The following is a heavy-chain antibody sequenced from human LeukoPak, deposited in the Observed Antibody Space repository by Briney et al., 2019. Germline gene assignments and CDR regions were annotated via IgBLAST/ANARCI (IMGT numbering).Heavy chain of an antibody. CDR2: ISGSGGST. CDR1: GFTFSSYA. D-gene: IGHD5-18*01. J-gene: IGHJ4*02. Sequence: PGGSLRLSCAASGFTFSSYAMSWVRQAPGKGLEWVSAISGSGGSTYYADSVKGRFTISRDNSKNTLYLQMNSLRAEDTAVYYCAKEFGGQGHSYGLEGFDYWGQGTLVTVSS. V-gene: IGHV3-23*01. CDR3: AKEFGGQGHSYGLEGFDY.